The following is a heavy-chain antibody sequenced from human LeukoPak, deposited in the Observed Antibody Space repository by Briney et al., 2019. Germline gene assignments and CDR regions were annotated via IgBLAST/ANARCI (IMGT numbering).Heavy chain of an antibody. CDR3: ARTITMVRGVLGY. CDR1: GGSISSYY. CDR2: IYYSGST. Sequence: SETLSLTCTVSGGSISSYYWNWIRQPPGKGLEWIGYIYYSGSTNYNPSLMSRVTISVDTSKNQFSLKLSSVTAADTAVYYCARTITMVRGVLGYWGQGTLVTVSS. J-gene: IGHJ4*02. D-gene: IGHD3-10*01. V-gene: IGHV4-59*01.